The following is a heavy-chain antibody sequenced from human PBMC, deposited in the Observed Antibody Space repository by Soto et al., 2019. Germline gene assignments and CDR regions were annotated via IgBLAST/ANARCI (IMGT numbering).Heavy chain of an antibody. D-gene: IGHD3-3*01. CDR1: GFTFSSYS. J-gene: IGHJ4*02. Sequence: GGSLRLSCAASGFTFSSYSMNWVRQAPGKGLEWVSSISSSSSYIYYADSVKGRFTISRDNAKNSLYLQMNSLRAEDTAVYYCARDDYWSRRGRQFDYWGQGTLVTVSS. CDR3: ARDDYWSRRGRQFDY. CDR2: ISSSSSYI. V-gene: IGHV3-21*01.